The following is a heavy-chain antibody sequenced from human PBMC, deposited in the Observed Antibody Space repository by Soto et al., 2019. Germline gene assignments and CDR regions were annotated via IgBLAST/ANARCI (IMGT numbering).Heavy chain of an antibody. CDR1: GFTFNNYA. J-gene: IGHJ4*02. D-gene: IGHD3-10*01. Sequence: EVQLLESGGGLVQPGGSRRISCTASGFTFNNYAMAWVRHAPEKGLEWVSGISGSGENTNYADSVKGRFTISRDNSKNTLYLQMKRLRAEDTALYYCAKDYGVRGIMTNLFDSWGQGTLVTVSS. CDR3: AKDYGVRGIMTNLFDS. CDR2: ISGSGENT. V-gene: IGHV3-23*01.